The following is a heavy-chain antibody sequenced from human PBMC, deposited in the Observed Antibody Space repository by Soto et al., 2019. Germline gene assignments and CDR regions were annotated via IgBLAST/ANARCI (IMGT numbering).Heavy chain of an antibody. J-gene: IGHJ4*02. CDR1: GFTFSSYG. D-gene: IGHD6-19*01. CDR3: AKVIRSGWYGGFDY. Sequence: SLRLSCAASGFTFSSYGMHWVRQAPGKGLEWVAVISYDGSNKYYADSVKGRFTISRDNSKNTLYLQMNSLRAEDTAVYYCAKVIRSGWYGGFDYWGQGTLVTVSS. V-gene: IGHV3-30*18. CDR2: ISYDGSNK.